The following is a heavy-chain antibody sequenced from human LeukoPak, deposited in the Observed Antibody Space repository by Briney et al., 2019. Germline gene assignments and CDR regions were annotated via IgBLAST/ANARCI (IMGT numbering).Heavy chain of an antibody. J-gene: IGHJ4*02. V-gene: IGHV3-64*01. Sequence: GGSLRLSCAASGFTFSSYAMHWVRQAPGKGLEYVSAISSNGGSTYYANSVKGRYTISRDNSKNTLYLQMGSLRAEDMAVYYCARVIWSGYPDYWGQGTLVTVSS. CDR3: ARVIWSGYPDY. CDR2: ISSNGGST. D-gene: IGHD3-3*01. CDR1: GFTFSSYA.